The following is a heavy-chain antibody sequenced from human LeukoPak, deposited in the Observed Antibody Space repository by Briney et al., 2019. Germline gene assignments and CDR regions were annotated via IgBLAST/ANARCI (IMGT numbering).Heavy chain of an antibody. CDR1: GFTFSSYE. V-gene: IGHV3-48*03. CDR3: ARVAYYYDSSGYYYFDY. D-gene: IGHD3-22*01. Sequence: VGSLRLSCAASGFTFSSYEMNWVRQAPGKGLEWVSYISSSGSTIYYADSVKGRFTISRDNAKNSLYLQMNSLRAEDTAVYYCARVAYYYDSSGYYYFDYWGQGTLVTVSS. CDR2: ISSSGSTI. J-gene: IGHJ4*02.